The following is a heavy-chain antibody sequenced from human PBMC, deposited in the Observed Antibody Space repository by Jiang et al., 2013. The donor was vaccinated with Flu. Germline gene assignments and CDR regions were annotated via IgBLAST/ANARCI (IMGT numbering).Heavy chain of an antibody. CDR3: ATGTGGTSLYYFDF. Sequence: SGAEVKKPGSSVKVSCKASGVTFSSYSISWVRQAPGQGLEWLGAIIPLLGITNFAQKFRGRVTITADKSKSTVDMEVSSLRSDDTAIYYCATGTGGTSLYYFDFWGQGTPVTVSS. CDR1: GVTFSSYS. J-gene: IGHJ4*02. V-gene: IGHV1-69*04. D-gene: IGHD4-23*01. CDR2: IIPLLGIT.